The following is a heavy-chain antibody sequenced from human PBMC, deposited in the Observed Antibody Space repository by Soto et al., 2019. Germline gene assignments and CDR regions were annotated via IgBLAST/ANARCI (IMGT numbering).Heavy chain of an antibody. D-gene: IGHD2-15*01. CDR2: IRSKANSYAT. V-gene: IGHV3-73*02. CDR1: GFTFSDSA. CDR3: TRRIEATRGAGGYFDL. Sequence: EVQLVESGGGLVQPGGSLKLSCAASGFTFSDSAMHWVRQPSGKGLEWVGRIRSKANSYATAYSASVKDMFTISRDDSKNTAYLQMNSLKTEDTAVYYCTRRIEATRGAGGYFDLWGRGTLVTVSS. J-gene: IGHJ2*01.